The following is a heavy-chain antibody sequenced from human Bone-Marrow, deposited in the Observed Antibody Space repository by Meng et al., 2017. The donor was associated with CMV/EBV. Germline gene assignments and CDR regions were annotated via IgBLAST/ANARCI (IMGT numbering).Heavy chain of an antibody. Sequence: GESLKISCAASGFTVSSNYMSWVRQAPGKGLEWVSVIYSGGSTYYADSVKGRFTISRDNSKNTLYLQMNSLRAEDTAVYYCARDDRVSVPMRGYYYYGMDVWGEATTATSSS. V-gene: IGHV3-66*02. CDR2: IYSGGST. D-gene: IGHD2-2*01. J-gene: IGHJ6*04. CDR1: GFTVSSNY. CDR3: ARDDRVSVPMRGYYYYGMDV.